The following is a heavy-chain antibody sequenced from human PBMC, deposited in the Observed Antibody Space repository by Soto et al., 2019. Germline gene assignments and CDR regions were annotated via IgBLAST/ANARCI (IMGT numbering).Heavy chain of an antibody. J-gene: IGHJ4*02. CDR2: IRFDGSNE. CDR1: GGIFHGYG. V-gene: IGHV3-33*01. D-gene: IGHD1-7*01. Sequence: PGGSLRLSCAVPGGIFHGYGMHWVRQAPGKGLEWVAIIRFDGSNEEYADSVKGRFTISRDNSKKTLYLQMNTLGAEDTAVYYCARDGRGGTFFRGYLDYWGRGTVFTVSS. CDR3: ARDGRGGTFFRGYLDY.